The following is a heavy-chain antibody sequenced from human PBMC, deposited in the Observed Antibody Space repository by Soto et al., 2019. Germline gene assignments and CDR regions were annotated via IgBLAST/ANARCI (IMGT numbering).Heavy chain of an antibody. CDR1: GFTFSSYA. J-gene: IGHJ5*02. V-gene: IGHV3-23*01. Sequence: GGSLRLSCAASGFTFSSYAMSWVRQAPGKGLEWVSAISGSGGSTYYADSVKGRFTISRDNSKNTLYLQMNSLRAEDTAVYYCAKDGPHTSPHKMYSSGWRPNRFDPWGQGTLVTVSS. CDR2: ISGSGGST. CDR3: AKDGPHTSPHKMYSSGWRPNRFDP. D-gene: IGHD6-19*01.